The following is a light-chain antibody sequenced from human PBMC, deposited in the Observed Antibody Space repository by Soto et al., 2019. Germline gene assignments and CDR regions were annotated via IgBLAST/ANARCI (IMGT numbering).Light chain of an antibody. CDR2: KAS. J-gene: IGKJ1*01. CDR1: QTISSW. Sequence: DLQMTQSPSTLSGSVGDRVTITCRASQTISSWLAWYQQKPGKAPKLLIYKASTLKSGVPSRFSGSESGTELTINISSLQPDDGETYYGQHYNSYSEAFGQGTKVDIK. V-gene: IGKV1-5*03. CDR3: QHYNSYSEA.